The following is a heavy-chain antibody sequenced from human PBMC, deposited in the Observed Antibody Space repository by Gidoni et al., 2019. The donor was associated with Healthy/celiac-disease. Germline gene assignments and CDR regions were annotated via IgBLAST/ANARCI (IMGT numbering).Heavy chain of an antibody. CDR1: ESRFTRYW. CDR3: ARHGLRIIVATIESYYYYGMDV. J-gene: IGHJ6*02. V-gene: IGHV5-51*01. D-gene: IGHD5-12*01. CDR2: VYPGEPDT. Sequence: EVQLVPSGAEAKKPGESLKISCQGSESRFTRYWIRWVRQMPGKGPEWMGIVYPGEPDTRYSPSYQGQVTISADKSISTAYLQWSSLKASDTAMYYCARHGLRIIVATIESYYYYGMDVWGQGTTVTVSS.